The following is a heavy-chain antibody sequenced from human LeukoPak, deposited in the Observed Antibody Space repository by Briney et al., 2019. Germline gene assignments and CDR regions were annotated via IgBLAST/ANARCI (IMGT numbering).Heavy chain of an antibody. V-gene: IGHV3-23*01. CDR2: IDYSGGSS. D-gene: IGHD3-16*01. J-gene: IGHJ4*02. CDR3: ARVTAYDYVWGAIGY. Sequence: GGSLRLSCTVSGFTLSSYEMSWIRQAPGRGLEWVSSIDYSGGSSYYADSVKGRFTISRDDSKNTLYLQMNSLRAEDTAVYYCARVTAYDYVWGAIGYWGQGTLVTVSS. CDR1: GFTLSSYE.